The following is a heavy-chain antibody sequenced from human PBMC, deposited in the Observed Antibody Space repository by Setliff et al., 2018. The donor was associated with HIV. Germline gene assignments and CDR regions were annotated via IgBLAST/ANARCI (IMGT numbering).Heavy chain of an antibody. CDR2: ISSSGNT. J-gene: IGHJ3*02. CDR3: ARLKPPYCSSRSCYWGAFDI. D-gene: IGHD2-2*01. V-gene: IGHV4-31*03. CDR1: GGSIRTGDYY. Sequence: SETLSLTCTVSGGSIRTGDYYWNWIRQRPGKGLEWIGYISSSGNTYSNPSLENRLIISMDTSKNQFSLKLTAVTAADTAVYYCARLKPPYCSSRSCYWGAFDIWGQGAMVTVSS.